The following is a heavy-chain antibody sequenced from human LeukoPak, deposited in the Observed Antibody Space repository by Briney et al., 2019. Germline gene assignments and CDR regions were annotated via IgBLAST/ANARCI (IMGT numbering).Heavy chain of an antibody. Sequence: SETLSLTCTVSGGSISSYYWSWIRQPPGKGLEWIGYIYYSGSTNYNPSLKSRVTISVDTSKNQFSLKLSSVTAADTAVYYCAIDYGSGSYSNWFDPWGQGTLVTVSS. CDR3: AIDYGSGSYSNWFDP. CDR1: GGSISSYY. CDR2: IYYSGST. V-gene: IGHV4-59*12. D-gene: IGHD3-10*01. J-gene: IGHJ5*02.